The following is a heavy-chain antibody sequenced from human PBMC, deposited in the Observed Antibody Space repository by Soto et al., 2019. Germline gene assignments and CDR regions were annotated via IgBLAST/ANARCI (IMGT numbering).Heavy chain of an antibody. CDR3: AKDTYYHDTSGYYIFDY. CDR1: GFTFSSYG. D-gene: IGHD3-22*01. CDR2: ISYDGRNK. J-gene: IGHJ4*02. Sequence: QVQLVESGGGVVQPGRSLRLSCAASGFTFSSYGIHWVRQAPGKGLEWVAVISYDGRNKQYADSVKGRFTIARDNSKNTLYLQMDSRRAEDTAVYYCAKDTYYHDTSGYYIFDYWGQGTLVTVSS. V-gene: IGHV3-30*18.